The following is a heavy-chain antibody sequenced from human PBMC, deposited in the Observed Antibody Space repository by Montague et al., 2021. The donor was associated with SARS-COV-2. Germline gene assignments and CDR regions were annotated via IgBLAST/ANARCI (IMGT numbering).Heavy chain of an antibody. CDR3: ARLAYCGADCFSGWEFFFDS. D-gene: IGHD2-21*02. J-gene: IGHJ4*02. V-gene: IGHV4-34*01. CDR2: INHSGSS. Sequence: SETLSLTCAVSGGSFSSYYWSRIRQPPGKGLEWIAEINHSGSSNYNPPLKSRVTMSVDTSKNQFSLKLNSVTVADTAVYYCARLAYCGADCFSGWEFFFDSWGQGTLVTVSS. CDR1: GGSFSSYY.